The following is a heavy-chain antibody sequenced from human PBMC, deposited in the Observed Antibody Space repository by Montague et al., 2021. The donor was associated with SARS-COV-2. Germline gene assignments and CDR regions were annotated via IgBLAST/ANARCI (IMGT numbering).Heavy chain of an antibody. D-gene: IGHD3-22*01. CDR3: ARDTRIAMLVVVTRYGLDV. J-gene: IGHJ6*02. CDR2: IYYTGST. Sequence: SETLSLTCTVSGGFISSSSYYWGWIRQPPGKGLEWIGSIYYTGSTYYXXXVESRVTISVDTSKNQFSLKLRSVTAADTAVYYCARDTRIAMLVVVTRYGLDVWGQGTTVTVSS. CDR1: GGFISSSSYY. V-gene: IGHV4-39*07.